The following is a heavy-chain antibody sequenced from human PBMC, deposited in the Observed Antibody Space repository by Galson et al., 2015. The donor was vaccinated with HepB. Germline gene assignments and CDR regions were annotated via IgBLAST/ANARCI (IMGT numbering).Heavy chain of an antibody. D-gene: IGHD5-18*01. CDR1: GFTFSSYS. CDR2: ICHDGSNK. J-gene: IGHJ6*02. Sequence: SLRLSCAASGFTFSSYSMHWVRQAPGKGLEWVASICHDGSNKYYADSVKGRFTISRDNSKNTLYLQMNSLKAEDTAVYYCARACSYGLWAHYYYGMEVWGQGTTVTVSS. V-gene: IGHV3-33*01. CDR3: ARACSYGLWAHYYYGMEV.